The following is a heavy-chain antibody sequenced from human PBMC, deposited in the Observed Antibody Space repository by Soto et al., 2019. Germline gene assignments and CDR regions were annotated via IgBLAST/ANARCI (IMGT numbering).Heavy chain of an antibody. CDR3: AREGPSSGWYYFDY. CDR2: ISSSGSTI. D-gene: IGHD6-19*01. J-gene: IGHJ4*02. V-gene: IGHV3-48*03. Sequence: EVQLVESGGGLVQPGGSLRLSCAASGFTSSSYEMNWVRQAPGKGLEWVSYISSSGSTIYYADSVKGRFTISRDNAKNSLYLQMNSLRAEDTAVYYCAREGPSSGWYYFDYWGQGTLVTVSS. CDR1: GFTSSSYE.